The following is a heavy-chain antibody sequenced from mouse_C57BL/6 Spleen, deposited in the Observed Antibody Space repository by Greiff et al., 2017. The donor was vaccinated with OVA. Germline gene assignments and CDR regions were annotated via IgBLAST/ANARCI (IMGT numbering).Heavy chain of an antibody. V-gene: IGHV1-55*01. CDR3: ARYDYEAMDY. CDR2: IYPGSGST. CDR1: GYTFTSYW. J-gene: IGHJ4*01. Sequence: QVQLKQSGAELVKPGASVKMSCKASGYTFTSYWITWVKQRPGQGLEWIGDIYPGSGSTNYNEKFKSKATLTVDTSSSTAYMQLSSLTSEDSAVYYCARYDYEAMDYWGQGTSVTVSS.